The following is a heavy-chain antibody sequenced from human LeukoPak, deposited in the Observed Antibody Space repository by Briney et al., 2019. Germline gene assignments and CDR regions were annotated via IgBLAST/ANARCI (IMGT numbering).Heavy chain of an antibody. J-gene: IGHJ5*02. Sequence: SETLSLTCTVSGGSISSYYWSWIRQPPGKGLVWIGYIYYSGHTNYNPPLKSRVTISVDTSKNQFSLKLSSVTAADTAVYYCARQILLWFGEQPSNWFDPWGQGTLVTVSS. CDR3: ARQILLWFGEQPSNWFDP. CDR2: IYYSGHT. V-gene: IGHV4-59*08. D-gene: IGHD3-10*01. CDR1: GGSISSYY.